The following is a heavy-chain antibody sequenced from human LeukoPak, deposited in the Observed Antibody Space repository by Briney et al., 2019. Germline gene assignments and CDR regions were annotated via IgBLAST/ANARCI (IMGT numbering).Heavy chain of an antibody. J-gene: IGHJ6*04. Sequence: GGSLRLSCAASGYTFSRYWMTWVRQAPGKGLEWVSYISSSGSTIYYADSVKGRFTISRDNAKNSLYLQMNSLRAEDTAVYYCAELGITMIGGVWGKGTTVTISS. CDR2: ISSSGSTI. V-gene: IGHV3-48*03. CDR1: GYTFSRYW. CDR3: AELGITMIGGV. D-gene: IGHD3-10*02.